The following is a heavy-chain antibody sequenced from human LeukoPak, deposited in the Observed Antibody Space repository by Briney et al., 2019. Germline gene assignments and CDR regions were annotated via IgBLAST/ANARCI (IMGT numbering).Heavy chain of an antibody. V-gene: IGHV3-72*01. D-gene: IGHD4-23*01. CDR2: IRNKANSYTT. CDR1: GFTFSNAW. J-gene: IGHJ4*02. Sequence: GGSLRLSCAASGFTFSNAWMNWVRQAPGKGLEWVGRIRNKANSYTTEYAASVKGRFTISRDDSNSSLYLQMNSLKTEDTAVYYCASNSPQGAFDYWGQGTLVTVSS. CDR3: ASNSPQGAFDY.